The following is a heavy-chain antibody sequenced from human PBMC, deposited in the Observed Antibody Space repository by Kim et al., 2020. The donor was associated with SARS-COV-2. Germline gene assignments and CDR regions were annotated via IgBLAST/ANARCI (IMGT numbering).Heavy chain of an antibody. CDR3: ARHTYYYGSGSYYPGGMDV. V-gene: IGHV5-51*01. D-gene: IGHD3-10*01. CDR2: IYPGDSDT. J-gene: IGHJ6*02. Sequence: GESLKISCKGSGYSFTSYWIGWVRQMPGKGLEWMGIIYPGDSDTRYSPSFQGQFTISADKSISTAYLQWSSLKASDTAMYYCARHTYYYGSGSYYPGGMDVWGQGTTVTVSS. CDR1: GYSFTSYW.